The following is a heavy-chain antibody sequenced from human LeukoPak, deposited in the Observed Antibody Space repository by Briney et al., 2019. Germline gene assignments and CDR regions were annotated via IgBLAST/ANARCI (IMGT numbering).Heavy chain of an antibody. J-gene: IGHJ6*03. Sequence: SVKVSCKASGGTFSSYAISWVRQAPGQGLEWMGGIIPIFGTANYAQKFQGRVTITADESTSTAYMELSSLRSEDTAVYYCARCDYSNYVNYYYYMDVWGKGTTVTVSS. CDR1: GGTFSSYA. D-gene: IGHD4-11*01. CDR2: IIPIFGTA. V-gene: IGHV1-69*13. CDR3: ARCDYSNYVNYYYYMDV.